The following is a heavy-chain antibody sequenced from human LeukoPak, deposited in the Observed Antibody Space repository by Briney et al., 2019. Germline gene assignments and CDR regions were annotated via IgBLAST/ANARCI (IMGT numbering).Heavy chain of an antibody. CDR3: ARSAYDSSGYYYEDYYGMDV. CDR1: GFTFSPLG. Sequence: GGSLRLSCAASGFTFSPLGMNWVRQAPGRGLEWVSYISSGTSTTYYADSVKGRFTISRDNSKNTLYLQMNSLRAEDTAVYYCARSAYDSSGYYYEDYYGMDVWGQGTTVTVSS. D-gene: IGHD3-22*01. CDR2: ISSGTSTT. J-gene: IGHJ6*02. V-gene: IGHV3-48*01.